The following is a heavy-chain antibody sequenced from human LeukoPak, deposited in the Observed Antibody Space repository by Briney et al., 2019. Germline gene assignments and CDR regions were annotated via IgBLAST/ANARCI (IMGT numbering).Heavy chain of an antibody. D-gene: IGHD4-17*01. J-gene: IGHJ4*02. CDR1: GFTFSDYY. CDR3: ARAPGYGDYVDYFDY. CDR2: ISSSGSTI. V-gene: IGHV3-11*01. Sequence: GGSLRLSCAASGFTFSDYYMSWIRQAPGKGLEWVSYISSSGSTIYYADSVKGRFTISRDNAKNSLYLQMNSLRAEDTAVYYCARAPGYGDYVDYFDYWGQRTLVTVSS.